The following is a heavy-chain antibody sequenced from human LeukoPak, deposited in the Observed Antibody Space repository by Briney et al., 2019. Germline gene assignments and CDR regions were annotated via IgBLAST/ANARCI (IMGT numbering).Heavy chain of an antibody. CDR2: IYYSGNT. D-gene: IGHD2-21*01. V-gene: IGHV4-30-4*01. J-gene: IGHJ5*01. CDR1: GGSISSGDSY. CDR3: ARCGRARGPQWLDS. Sequence: SETLSLTCTVSGGSISSGDSYWSWIRQPPGKGLEWIGYIYYSGNTYYNPSFKSRITISLDTSKNQFSLKLSSVTAADTAVYFCARCGRARGPQWLDSWGQGTLVTVSS.